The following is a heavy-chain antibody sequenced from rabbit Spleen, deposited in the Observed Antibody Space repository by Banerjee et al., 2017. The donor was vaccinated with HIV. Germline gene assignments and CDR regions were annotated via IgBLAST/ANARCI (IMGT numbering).Heavy chain of an antibody. V-gene: IGHV1S45*01. CDR3: ARGSATMTMVITGFYLGL. D-gene: IGHD2-1*01. J-gene: IGHJ4*01. Sequence: QEQLEESGGDLVKPEGSLTLTCTASGFSFSSSYYMCWVRQAPGKGLECIACIYVGSSGSTYYASWAKGRFTISKTSSTTVTLQMTSLTAADTATYFCARGSATMTMVITGFYLGLWGQGTLVTVS. CDR1: GFSFSSSYY. CDR2: IYVGSSGST.